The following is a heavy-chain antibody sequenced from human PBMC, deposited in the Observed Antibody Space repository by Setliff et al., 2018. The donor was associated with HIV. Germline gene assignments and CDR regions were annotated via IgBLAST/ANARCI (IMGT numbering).Heavy chain of an antibody. V-gene: IGHV1-2*04. CDR1: ADTFTNCL. CDR2: INPNSSGT. CDR3: ARARGRLSDFDI. J-gene: IGHJ3*02. Sequence: ASVKVSCKASADTFTNCLINWVRQAPGQGLEWMGWINPNSSGTTYVQKFQGWVSMTRDTSIGTAYMDLRSLRSEDTAVYYCARARGRLSDFDIWGQGTMVTVSS. D-gene: IGHD3-10*01.